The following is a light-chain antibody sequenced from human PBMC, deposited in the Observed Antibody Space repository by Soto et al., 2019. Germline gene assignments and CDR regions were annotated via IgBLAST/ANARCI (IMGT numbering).Light chain of an antibody. CDR3: QRYNSLYT. CDR2: KAS. CDR1: QSISSW. V-gene: IGKV1-5*03. J-gene: IGKJ2*01. Sequence: DIQMTQSPSTLSASVGDRVTITCRASQSISSWLAWYQQKPGKAPKLLIYKASSLESGVPSMFSGSGSGTEFTLTISSLQPDDFATYYCQRYNSLYTFGQGTKLEIK.